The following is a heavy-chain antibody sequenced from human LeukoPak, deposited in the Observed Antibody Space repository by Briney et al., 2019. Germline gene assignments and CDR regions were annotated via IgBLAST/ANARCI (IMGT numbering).Heavy chain of an antibody. Sequence: GGSLRLSCTASGFTFGDYAMSWFRQAPGKGLEWVGFIRSKAYGGTTEYAASVKGRFTISRDNAKNSLYLQMNSLRAEDTAVYYCARAGDLGNYVQMGQFDYWGQGTLVTVSS. V-gene: IGHV3-49*03. CDR3: ARAGDLGNYVQMGQFDY. J-gene: IGHJ4*02. D-gene: IGHD4-11*01. CDR1: GFTFGDYA. CDR2: IRSKAYGGTT.